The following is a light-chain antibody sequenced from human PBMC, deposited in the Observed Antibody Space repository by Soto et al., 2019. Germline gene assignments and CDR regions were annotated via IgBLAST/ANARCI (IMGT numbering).Light chain of an antibody. CDR2: GAT. Sequence: EIVLTQSPGTLSLSPGERATLSCRASQSVSSNLLAWYQQKPGQAPRLLIYGATNRATGIPDRFSGSGSGTDFTLTISRLEPEDFAVYYCHHYGRAPWTFGQGTKVEIK. V-gene: IGKV3-20*01. CDR3: HHYGRAPWT. CDR1: QSVSSNL. J-gene: IGKJ1*01.